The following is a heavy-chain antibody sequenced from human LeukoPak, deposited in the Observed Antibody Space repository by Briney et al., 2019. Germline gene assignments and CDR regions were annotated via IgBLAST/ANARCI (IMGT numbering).Heavy chain of an antibody. CDR3: ARRYFDN. J-gene: IGHJ4*02. Sequence: GGSVTLFCALSGFTLSTTYLSWARHAPGKGLEWVSVIYSSSNTYYADSVRGRFTISRDNSKNTVYLQMNSLRAEDTAVYYCARRYFDNWGQGTLVTVSS. CDR2: IYSSSNT. CDR1: GFTLSTTY. V-gene: IGHV3-66*04.